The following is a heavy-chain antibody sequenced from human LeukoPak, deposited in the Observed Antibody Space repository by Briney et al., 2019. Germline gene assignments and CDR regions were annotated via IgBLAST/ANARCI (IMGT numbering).Heavy chain of an antibody. V-gene: IGHV4-34*01. CDR1: GGSFSGYY. Sequence: PSETLSLTCAVHGGSFSGYYWSWIRQPPGKGLEWIGEINHSGSTNYNPSLKSRVTISVDTSKNQFSLKLSSVTAADTAVYYCASLGFLDYWGQGALVTVSS. CDR2: INHSGST. D-gene: IGHD3-16*01. CDR3: ASLGFLDY. J-gene: IGHJ4*02.